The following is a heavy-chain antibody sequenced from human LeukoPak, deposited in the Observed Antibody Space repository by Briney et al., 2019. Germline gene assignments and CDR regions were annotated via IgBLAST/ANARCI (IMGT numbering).Heavy chain of an antibody. J-gene: IGHJ4*02. CDR3: ARDLRVVITGSFDS. D-gene: IGHD3-22*01. Sequence: GRSLRLSCAASGFSFDDYGLNWVRHAPRKGLEWVSGINWNGDSTDYADSVKGRFTISRDNAKNSLYLQMNSLRAEDTALYYCARDLRVVITGSFDSWGEGTLVTVSS. CDR2: INWNGDST. V-gene: IGHV3-20*04. CDR1: GFSFDDYG.